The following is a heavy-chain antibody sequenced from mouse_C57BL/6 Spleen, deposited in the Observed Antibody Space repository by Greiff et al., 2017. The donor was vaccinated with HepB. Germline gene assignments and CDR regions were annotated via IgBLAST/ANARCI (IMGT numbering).Heavy chain of an antibody. CDR2: ISSGSSTI. J-gene: IGHJ3*01. V-gene: IGHV5-17*01. Sequence: EVKLVESGGGLVKPGGSLKLSCAASGFTFSDYGMHWVRQAPEKGLEWVAYISSGSSTIYYADTVKGRFTISRDNAKNTLFLQMTSLRSEDTAMYYCARGYYGSSPAWFACWGQGTLVTVSA. CDR3: ARGYYGSSPAWFAC. D-gene: IGHD1-1*01. CDR1: GFTFSDYG.